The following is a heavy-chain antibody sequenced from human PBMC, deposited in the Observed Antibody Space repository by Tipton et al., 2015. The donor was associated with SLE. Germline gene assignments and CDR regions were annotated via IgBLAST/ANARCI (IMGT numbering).Heavy chain of an antibody. CDR1: GGSVRGTGYY. Sequence: TLSLTCTVSGGSVRGTGYYWTWIRQHPGKGLEWIGYFYYSGSTYYNPSLKSRASISADTSKNQFSLRLTSVTAADTAVYYCARDAETSATAFDFWGQGTMVTVSS. D-gene: IGHD3-10*01. V-gene: IGHV4-31*03. J-gene: IGHJ3*01. CDR3: ARDAETSATAFDF. CDR2: FYYSGST.